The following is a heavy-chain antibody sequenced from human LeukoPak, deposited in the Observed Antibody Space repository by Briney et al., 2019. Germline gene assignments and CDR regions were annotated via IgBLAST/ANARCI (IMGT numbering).Heavy chain of an antibody. J-gene: IGHJ3*02. CDR2: IIPIFGTA. CDR1: GGTFSSYA. CDR3: ARTEFYGSGSYPHDAFDI. D-gene: IGHD3-10*01. Sequence: ASVKVSCKASGGTFSSYAISWVRQAPGQGLECMGGIIPIFGTANYAQKFQGRVTITADESTSTAYMELSSLRSEDTAVYYCARTEFYGSGSYPHDAFDIWGQGTMVTVSS. V-gene: IGHV1-69*01.